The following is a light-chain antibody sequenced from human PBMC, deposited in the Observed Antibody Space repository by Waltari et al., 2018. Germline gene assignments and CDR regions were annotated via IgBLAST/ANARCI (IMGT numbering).Light chain of an antibody. CDR1: QSISSG. CDR2: KAS. J-gene: IGKJ1*01. Sequence: DIQMTQSPSTLSASVGDRVTITCRASQSISSGLAWYQQKPGKAPKLLIYKASNLESGVPSRFSGSGSGTEVALTISSLQPDDFATYYCQQYSSYPTWTFGQGTKVEIK. CDR3: QQYSSYPTWT. V-gene: IGKV1-5*03.